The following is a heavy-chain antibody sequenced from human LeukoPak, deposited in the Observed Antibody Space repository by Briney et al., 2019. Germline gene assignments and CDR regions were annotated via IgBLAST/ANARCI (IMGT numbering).Heavy chain of an antibody. CDR1: GGTFSSYA. CDR3: ARGASGTDGMDV. Sequence: SVKVSCKASGGTFSSYAISWVRQAPGQGLEWMGGIIPIFGTANYAQKFQGRVTMTTDTSTSTAYMELRSLRSDDTAVYYCARGASGTDGMDVWGQGTTVTVSS. J-gene: IGHJ6*02. CDR2: IIPIFGTA. D-gene: IGHD3-3*01. V-gene: IGHV1-69*05.